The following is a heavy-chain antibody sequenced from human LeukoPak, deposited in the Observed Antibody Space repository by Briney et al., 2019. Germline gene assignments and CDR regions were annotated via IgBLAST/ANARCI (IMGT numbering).Heavy chain of an antibody. CDR1: GFSLSISGVG. Sequence: SGPTLVKPTQTLTLTCTFSGFSLSISGVGVGWIRQPPGKALEWLALIYWDDDKRYSPSLKSRLTITKDTSKNQVVLTMTNMDPVDTATYYCVHSIAAPGPDYFYYYYGLDVWGQGTTVTVAS. J-gene: IGHJ6*02. CDR3: VHSIAAPGPDYFYYYYGLDV. D-gene: IGHD6-13*01. CDR2: IYWDDDK. V-gene: IGHV2-5*02.